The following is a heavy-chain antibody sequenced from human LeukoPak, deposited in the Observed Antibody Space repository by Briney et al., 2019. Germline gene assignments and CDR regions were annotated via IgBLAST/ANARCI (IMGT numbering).Heavy chain of an antibody. Sequence: PSQTLSLTCTVSGGSISSGSYYWSWIRQPAGKGLEWIGRIYTSGSTNYNPSLKSRVTISVDTSKNQFSLKLSSVTAADTAVYYCARQDYDILTGYYITNAFDIWGQGTMVTVSS. D-gene: IGHD3-9*01. CDR2: IYTSGST. CDR3: ARQDYDILTGYYITNAFDI. CDR1: GGSISSGSYY. V-gene: IGHV4-61*02. J-gene: IGHJ3*02.